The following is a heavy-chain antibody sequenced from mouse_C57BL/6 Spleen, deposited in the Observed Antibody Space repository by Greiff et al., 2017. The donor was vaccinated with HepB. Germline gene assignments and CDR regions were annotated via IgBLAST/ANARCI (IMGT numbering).Heavy chain of an antibody. D-gene: IGHD2-3*01. CDR3: ARGDGYPSY. CDR1: GFTFSDYG. CDR2: ISSGSSTI. J-gene: IGHJ3*01. V-gene: IGHV5-17*01. Sequence: DVMLVESGGGLVKPGGSLKLSCAASGFTFSDYGMHWVRQAPEKGLEWVAYISSGSSTIYYADTVKGRFTISRDNAKNTLFLQMTSLRSEDTAMYYCARGDGYPSYWGQGTLVTVSA.